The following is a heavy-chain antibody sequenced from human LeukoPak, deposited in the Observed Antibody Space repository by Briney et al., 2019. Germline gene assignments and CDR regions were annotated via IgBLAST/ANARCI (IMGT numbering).Heavy chain of an antibody. CDR2: ISAYNGNT. V-gene: IGHV1-18*01. CDR1: GYTFTSYG. CDR3: ARDLYGDYFDY. D-gene: IGHD3-16*01. Sequence: GASVKVSCKAPGYTFTSYGISWVRRAPGQGLEWMGWISAYNGNTNYAQKLQGRVSITRDTSASTAYMELSSLTSEDTAVYYCARDLYGDYFDYWGQGTLVTVSS. J-gene: IGHJ4*02.